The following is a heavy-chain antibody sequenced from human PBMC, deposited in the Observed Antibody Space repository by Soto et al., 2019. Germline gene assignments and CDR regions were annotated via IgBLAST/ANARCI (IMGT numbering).Heavy chain of an antibody. J-gene: IGHJ5*02. CDR1: GGSVNSGSYY. CDR3: ARSFDP. V-gene: IGHV4-61*01. Sequence: WETLSLTCAVSGGSVNSGSYYWSWIRQPPGKGLEWIGYIYYTGSTNYNPSLKSRVTISIDTSKNQFSLKLSSVTAADTAVYYCARSFDPWGQGTLVTVSS. CDR2: IYYTGST.